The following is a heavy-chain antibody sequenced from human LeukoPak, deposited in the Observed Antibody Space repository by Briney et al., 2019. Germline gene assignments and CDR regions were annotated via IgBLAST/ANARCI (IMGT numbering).Heavy chain of an antibody. CDR2: IIPIFGTA. CDR3: ARGGYSSSFDP. V-gene: IGHV1-69*13. D-gene: IGHD6-13*01. J-gene: IGHJ5*02. Sequence: GASVKVSCKASGYTFTSYGISWVRQAPGQGLEWMGGIIPIFGTANYAQKFQGRVTITADESTSTAYMELSSLRSEDTAVYYCARGGYSSSFDPWGQGTLVTVSS. CDR1: GYTFTSYG.